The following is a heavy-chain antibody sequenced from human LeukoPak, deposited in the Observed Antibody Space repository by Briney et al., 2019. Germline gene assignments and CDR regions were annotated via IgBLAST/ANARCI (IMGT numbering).Heavy chain of an antibody. Sequence: SETLSLTCTVSGGSISSYYWSWIRQPPGKGLEWIGYIYYSGSTNYNPSLKSRVTISVDTSKNQFSLKLSSVTAADTAVYYCARGADLHYWGQGTLVTVSS. J-gene: IGHJ4*02. V-gene: IGHV4-59*01. CDR1: GGSISSYY. CDR2: IYYSGST. CDR3: ARGADLHY. D-gene: IGHD2-15*01.